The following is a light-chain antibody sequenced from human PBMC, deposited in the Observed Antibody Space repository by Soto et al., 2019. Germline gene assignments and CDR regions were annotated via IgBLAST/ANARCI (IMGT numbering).Light chain of an antibody. CDR2: WAS. Sequence: DIVMTQSPDSLAVSLCERATINCKSSQSVLYSSNNKNYLAWYQQKPGQPPKLLIYWASTRESGVPERFSGSGSGTDYTLTISSLPAEDVAVYYCQQYYSSLWTFGQGTKVDIK. J-gene: IGKJ1*01. CDR1: QSVLYSSNNKNY. CDR3: QQYYSSLWT. V-gene: IGKV4-1*01.